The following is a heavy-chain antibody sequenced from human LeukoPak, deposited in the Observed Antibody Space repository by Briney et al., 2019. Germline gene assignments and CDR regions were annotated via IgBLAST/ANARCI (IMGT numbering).Heavy chain of an antibody. D-gene: IGHD3-16*02. CDR3: ARGDPIYDYVWGSYRLPFDY. V-gene: IGHV1-18*01. J-gene: IGHJ4*02. CDR1: GGTFSSYA. CDR2: ISAYNGNT. Sequence: ASVKVSCKASGGTFSSYAISWVRQAPGQGLEWMGWISAYNGNTNYAQKLQGRVTITRDTSASTAYMELSSLRSEDTAVYYCARGDPIYDYVWGSYRLPFDYWGQGTLVTVSS.